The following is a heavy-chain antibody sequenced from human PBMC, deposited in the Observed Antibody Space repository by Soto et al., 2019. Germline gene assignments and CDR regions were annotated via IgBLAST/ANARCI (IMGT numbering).Heavy chain of an antibody. D-gene: IGHD1-26*01. CDR2: ISGSGGST. V-gene: IGHV3-23*01. Sequence: GSLRLSCAASVFTVSSYAMSWVRQAPGKGLEWVSAISGSGGSTYYADSVKGRFTISRDNSKNTLFLQINSLRAEDTAVYYCAKDRLSTGSDLDYCGQGTLVTVSS. CDR1: VFTVSSYA. J-gene: IGHJ4*02. CDR3: AKDRLSTGSDLDY.